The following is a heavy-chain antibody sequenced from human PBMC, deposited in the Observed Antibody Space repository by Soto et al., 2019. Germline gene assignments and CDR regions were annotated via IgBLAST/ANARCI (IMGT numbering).Heavy chain of an antibody. CDR2: IKSTKDGGAR. Sequence: EVQVVESGGDLVEPGGSLRLSCVTSGFMFSSAWMSWVRQAPGKGLEWVARIKSTKDGGARDYAAPVNGRFSISRDDSNSTVYLQMNSLRVEDTALYYCVEGWNAFWGQGTLVTVSS. CDR3: VEGWNAF. J-gene: IGHJ4*02. D-gene: IGHD1-1*01. V-gene: IGHV3-15*01. CDR1: GFMFSSAW.